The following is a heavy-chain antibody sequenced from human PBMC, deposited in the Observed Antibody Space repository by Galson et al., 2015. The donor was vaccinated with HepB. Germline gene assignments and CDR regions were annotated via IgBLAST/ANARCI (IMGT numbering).Heavy chain of an antibody. CDR1: GYTFTSYA. CDR2: INAGNGNT. D-gene: IGHD3-10*01. J-gene: IGHJ4*02. V-gene: IGHV1-3*01. CDR3: ARSSTPFRAVDY. Sequence: SVKVSCKASGYTFTSYAMHWVRQAPGQRLEWMGWINAGNGNTKYSQKFQGRVTITRDTSASTAYVELSSLRSEDTAVYYCARSSTPFRAVDYWGQGTLVTVSS.